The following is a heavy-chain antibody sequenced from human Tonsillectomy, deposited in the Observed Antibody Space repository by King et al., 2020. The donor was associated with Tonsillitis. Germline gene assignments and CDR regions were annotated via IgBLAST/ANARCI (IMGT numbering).Heavy chain of an antibody. J-gene: IGHJ4*02. V-gene: IGHV3-30*03. CDR2: ISYDGSYK. CDR1: GFTFSSYG. CDR3: ASYRSSCYFRGKETFDY. D-gene: IGHD6-13*01. Sequence: VQLVESGGGVVQPGRSLRLSCAASGFTFSSYGMHWVRQTPGKGLEWVAVISYDGSYKYYVDSVKGRFTISRDNSKRTLYLQMNSLRAEDTAVYYCASYRSSCYFRGKETFDYWGQGTLVTVSS.